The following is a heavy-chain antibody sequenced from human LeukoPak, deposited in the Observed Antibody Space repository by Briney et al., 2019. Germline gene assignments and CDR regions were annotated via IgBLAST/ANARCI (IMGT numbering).Heavy chain of an antibody. CDR1: GFTFSSYW. D-gene: IGHD3-9*01. Sequence: GGSLRLSCAASGFTFSSYWMTWVRHLPGKGLEWVAKIKQDGSEKYYVDSVKGRFTISRDNTRDSPYLQMNSLRAEDTAVYYCAKDVSRILTGARNYFDSWGQGTLVTVSS. J-gene: IGHJ4*02. V-gene: IGHV3-7*04. CDR2: IKQDGSEK. CDR3: AKDVSRILTGARNYFDS.